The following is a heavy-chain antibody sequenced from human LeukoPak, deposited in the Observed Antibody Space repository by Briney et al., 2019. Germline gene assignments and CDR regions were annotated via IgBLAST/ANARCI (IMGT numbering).Heavy chain of an antibody. CDR1: GGSFSGYY. CDR3: GRGSITIFGVVFLGFGP. Sequence: SETLSLTCAVYGGSFSGYYWSWIRLPPGKGLEWIGEMIHSGSTNYNPSRKSRVPISVDMSKNHFSLKLISVTAADTAVYYCGRGSITIFGVVFLGFGPWGQGTLVTAAS. D-gene: IGHD3-3*01. V-gene: IGHV4-34*01. CDR2: MIHSGST. J-gene: IGHJ5*02.